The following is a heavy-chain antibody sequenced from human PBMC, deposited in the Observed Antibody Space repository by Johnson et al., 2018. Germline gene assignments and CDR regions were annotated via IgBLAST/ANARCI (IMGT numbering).Heavy chain of an antibody. D-gene: IGHD6-13*01. CDR2: INSDGSST. Sequence: VQLVQSGGGLVKPGGSLRLSCAASGFTFSSYWMHWVRQAPGKGLVWVSRINSDGSSTSYADSVKGRFTISRANAKNTLYRQMNRLRAGDTAVYYCARGQKQLVRANYYYYMDVWGKGTTVTVSS. CDR3: ARGQKQLVRANYYYYMDV. CDR1: GFTFSSYW. V-gene: IGHV3-74*02. J-gene: IGHJ6*03.